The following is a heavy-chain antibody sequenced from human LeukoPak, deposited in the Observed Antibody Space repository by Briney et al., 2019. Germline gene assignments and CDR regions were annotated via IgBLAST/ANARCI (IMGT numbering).Heavy chain of an antibody. CDR3: ARSRIVGAQLPD. D-gene: IGHD1-26*01. J-gene: IGHJ4*02. Sequence: GGSLRLSCAGSGFTFSSYWMHWVRQAPGKGLVWVSRINSDGSSTSYADSVKGRFTIPRDNAKNTLYLQMNSLRAEDTAVYYCARSRIVGAQLPDWGQGTLVTVSS. CDR2: INSDGSST. V-gene: IGHV3-74*01. CDR1: GFTFSSYW.